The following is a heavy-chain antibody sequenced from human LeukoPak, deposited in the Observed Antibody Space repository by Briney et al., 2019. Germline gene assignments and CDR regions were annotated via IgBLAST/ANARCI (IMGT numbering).Heavy chain of an antibody. Sequence: PSETLSLTCTVSGGSISSSSYYWGWIRQPPGTGLEWIGSIYYSGSTYYNPSLKSRVTISVDTSKNQFSLKLSSVTAADTAVYYCASHDSSSWYYFDYWGQGTLVTVSS. CDR2: IYYSGST. CDR3: ASHDSSSWYYFDY. V-gene: IGHV4-39*01. D-gene: IGHD6-13*01. CDR1: GGSISSSSYY. J-gene: IGHJ4*02.